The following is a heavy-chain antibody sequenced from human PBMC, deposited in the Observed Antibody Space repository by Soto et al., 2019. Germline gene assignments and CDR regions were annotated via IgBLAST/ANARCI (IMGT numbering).Heavy chain of an antibody. CDR1: GFTFSSYA. J-gene: IGHJ3*02. Sequence: LRLSCAASGFTFSSYAMHWVRQAPGKGLEWVAVISYDGSNKYYADSVKGRFTISRDNSKNTLYLQMNSLRAEDTAVYYCARDQVGATVSAFDIWGQGTMVTVS. CDR2: ISYDGSNK. V-gene: IGHV3-30-3*01. CDR3: ARDQVGATVSAFDI. D-gene: IGHD1-26*01.